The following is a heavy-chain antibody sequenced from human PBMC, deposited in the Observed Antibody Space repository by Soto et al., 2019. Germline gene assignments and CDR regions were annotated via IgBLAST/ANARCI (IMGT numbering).Heavy chain of an antibody. D-gene: IGHD3-22*01. CDR3: ERGGYYDSSGYYPIAFVVPYYYYGMDV. Sequence: SETLSLTCAVYGGSFSCYYLSWIRQPPGKGLEWILEINHSGSTNYNPSLKSRVTISVDTSKNQFSLKLSSVTAADTAVYYCERGGYYDSSGYYPIAFVVPYYYYGMDVWGQGTTVTVSS. CDR2: INHSGST. V-gene: IGHV4-34*01. J-gene: IGHJ6*02. CDR1: GGSFSCYY.